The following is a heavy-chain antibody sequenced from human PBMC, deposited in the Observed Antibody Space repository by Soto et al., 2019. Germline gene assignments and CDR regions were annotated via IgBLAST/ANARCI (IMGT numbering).Heavy chain of an antibody. D-gene: IGHD1-26*01. Sequence: TLSLTCTVSGGSISSGGYYWSWIRQHPGKGLEWIGYIYYSGSTYYNPSLKSRVTISVDTSKNQFSLKLSSVTAADTAVYYCARETAGWVLTHKFDPWGQGTLVTVSS. CDR3: ARETAGWVLTHKFDP. CDR1: GGSISSGGYY. J-gene: IGHJ5*02. V-gene: IGHV4-31*03. CDR2: IYYSGST.